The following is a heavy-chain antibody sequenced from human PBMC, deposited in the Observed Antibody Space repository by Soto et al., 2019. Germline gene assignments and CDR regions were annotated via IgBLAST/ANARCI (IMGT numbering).Heavy chain of an antibody. V-gene: IGHV3-48*03. CDR2: ISSSGSTI. J-gene: IGHJ4*02. CDR1: GFTFSSYE. Sequence: GGSLRLSCAASGFTFSSYEMNWVRQAPGKGPEWVSYISSSGSTIYYADSVKGRFTISRDNAKNSLYLQMNSLRAEDTAVYYCATLAAAGTTFDYWGQGTLVTVSS. CDR3: ATLAAAGTTFDY. D-gene: IGHD6-13*01.